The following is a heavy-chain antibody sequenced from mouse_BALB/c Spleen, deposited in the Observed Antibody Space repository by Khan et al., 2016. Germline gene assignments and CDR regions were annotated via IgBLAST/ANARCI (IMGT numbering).Heavy chain of an antibody. J-gene: IGHJ2*01. CDR1: GFTFSSYG. CDR3: ARDAYYY. D-gene: IGHD1-1*01. Sequence: EVELVESGGGLVQPGGSLKLSCAASGFTFSSYGMSWVRQTPDKRLELVATINSNGGSTYYPDSVKGRFTISRDNAKNTLYLQMSSLKSEDTARYYCARDAYYYWGQGTTLTVSS. V-gene: IGHV5-6-3*01. CDR2: INSNGGST.